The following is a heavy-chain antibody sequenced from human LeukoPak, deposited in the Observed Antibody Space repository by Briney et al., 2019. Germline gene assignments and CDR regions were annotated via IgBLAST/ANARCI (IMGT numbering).Heavy chain of an antibody. CDR1: GFTFSGYT. CDR2: ISGSGITT. D-gene: IGHD3-3*01. Sequence: GGSLRLSFGASGFTFSGYTMNWVRQAPGKGPEWVSSISGSGITTNYAVYVKGRFTIYREYSNNTLYLQRSSLRAEDTATYYCAKETALVGGHAAIFDHWGQGTLVTVSS. J-gene: IGHJ4*02. V-gene: IGHV3-23*01. CDR3: AKETALVGGHAAIFDH.